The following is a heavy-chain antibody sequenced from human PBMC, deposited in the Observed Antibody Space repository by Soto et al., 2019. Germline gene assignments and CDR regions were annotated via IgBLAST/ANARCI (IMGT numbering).Heavy chain of an antibody. CDR3: ARVMSILGVILYAIGV. CDR2: MKPTSGYA. Sequence: ASVKVSCKASGYIFTTYEINWVRQVAGQGLEWLGWMKPTSGYAVYAQTFKGRVTMTRNTSISTAYFELSTVRSNDTPVYYCARVMSILGVILYAIGVLGQATTVTISS. V-gene: IGHV1-8*01. D-gene: IGHD3-3*01. J-gene: IGHJ6*02. CDR1: GYIFTTYE.